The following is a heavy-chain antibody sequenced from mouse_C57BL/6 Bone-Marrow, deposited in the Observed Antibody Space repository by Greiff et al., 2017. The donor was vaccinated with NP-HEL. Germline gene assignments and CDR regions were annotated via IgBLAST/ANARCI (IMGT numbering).Heavy chain of an antibody. J-gene: IGHJ3*01. CDR3: ARGAAQASFAY. Sequence: VQLQQSGPELVKPGASAKLSCKASGYTFTSYDINWVKQRPGQGLEWIGWIYPRDGSTKYNEKFKGKATLTVDTSSSTAYMELHSLTSEDSAVYFCARGAAQASFAYWGQGTLVTVSA. D-gene: IGHD3-2*02. V-gene: IGHV1-85*01. CDR1: GYTFTSYD. CDR2: IYPRDGST.